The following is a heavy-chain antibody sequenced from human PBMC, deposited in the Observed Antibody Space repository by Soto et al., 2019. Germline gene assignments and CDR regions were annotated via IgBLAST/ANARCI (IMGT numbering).Heavy chain of an antibody. J-gene: IGHJ5*02. Sequence: GGSLRLSCAASGFTFSSYSMNWVRQAPGKGLEWVSSISSSSSYIYYADSVKGRFTISRDNAKNSLYLQMNSLRAEDTAVYYCARVIDYSNWFDPWGQGTLVTVSS. CDR1: GFTFSSYS. V-gene: IGHV3-21*01. D-gene: IGHD4-4*01. CDR2: ISSSSSYI. CDR3: ARVIDYSNWFDP.